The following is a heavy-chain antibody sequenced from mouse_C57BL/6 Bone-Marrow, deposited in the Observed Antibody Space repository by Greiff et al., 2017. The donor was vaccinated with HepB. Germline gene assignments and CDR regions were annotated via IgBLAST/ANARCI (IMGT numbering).Heavy chain of an antibody. Sequence: VQLQQSGAELARPGASVKLSCKASGYTFTSYGISWVKQRTGQGLEWIGAIYPRSGNTYYNEKFKGKATLTADKSSSTAYMELRSLTSEDSAVYFFANWDGVWYFDYWGQGTTLTVSS. D-gene: IGHD4-1*01. CDR3: ANWDGVWYFDY. CDR2: IYPRSGNT. CDR1: GYTFTSYG. V-gene: IGHV1-81*01. J-gene: IGHJ2*01.